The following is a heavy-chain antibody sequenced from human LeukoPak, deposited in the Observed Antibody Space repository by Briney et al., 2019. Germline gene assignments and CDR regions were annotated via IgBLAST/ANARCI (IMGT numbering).Heavy chain of an antibody. CDR3: ARAHNWKYGSFDF. J-gene: IGHJ4*02. CDR2: ISSSSSCI. CDR1: GFTFSSYS. V-gene: IGHV3-21*01. Sequence: PGGSLRLSCAASGFTFSSYSMNWVRQAPGRGLEWVSCISSSSSCIYYADSVKGRFTISRDNAKNSLYLQMNSLRAEDTAVYYCARAHNWKYGSFDFWGQGTLVTVSS. D-gene: IGHD1-7*01.